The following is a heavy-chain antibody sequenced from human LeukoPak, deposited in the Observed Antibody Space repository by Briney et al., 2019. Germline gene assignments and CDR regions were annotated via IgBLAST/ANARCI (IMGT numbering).Heavy chain of an antibody. D-gene: IGHD6-6*01. V-gene: IGHV5-51*01. CDR2: IHPGNSDT. Sequence: GEALQISCQGTGYRFTTYWIGWVRQMPGKDLEWMGLIHPGNSDTRYSPSFQGQVTISVDKSTSTAYLQWSSLKASDTAMYYCARHVHWTFDLWGRGTLVTVSS. J-gene: IGHJ2*01. CDR1: GYRFTTYW. CDR3: ARHVHWTFDL.